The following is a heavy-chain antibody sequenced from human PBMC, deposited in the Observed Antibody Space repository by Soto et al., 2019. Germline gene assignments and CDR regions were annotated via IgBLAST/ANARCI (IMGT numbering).Heavy chain of an antibody. Sequence: QVQLQESGPGLVKPSETLSLTCTVSGGSISGYFWSWMRQPPGKELEWIGYIYYSGSTNYNPSLKGRITMSVDSSKNQFSLKLSSVTAADTAVYYCARHRYGSGSLYNWFDPWGQGTLVTVSS. CDR3: ARHRYGSGSLYNWFDP. CDR2: IYYSGST. V-gene: IGHV4-59*01. J-gene: IGHJ5*02. CDR1: GGSISGYF. D-gene: IGHD3-10*01.